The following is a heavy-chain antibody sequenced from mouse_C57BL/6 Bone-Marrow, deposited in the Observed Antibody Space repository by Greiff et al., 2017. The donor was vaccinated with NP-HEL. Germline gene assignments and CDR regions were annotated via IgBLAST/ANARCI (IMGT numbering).Heavy chain of an antibody. Sequence: QVQLQQPGAELVKPGASVKLSCKASGYTFTSYWMQWVKQRPGQGLEWIGEIDPSDSYTNYNQKFKGKATLTVDTSSSTAYMQLSSLTSEDSAVYYCARERRGIFTTVGAPFDYWGQGTTLTVSS. CDR2: IDPSDSYT. CDR1: GYTFTSYW. J-gene: IGHJ2*01. V-gene: IGHV1-50*01. D-gene: IGHD1-1*01. CDR3: ARERRGIFTTVGAPFDY.